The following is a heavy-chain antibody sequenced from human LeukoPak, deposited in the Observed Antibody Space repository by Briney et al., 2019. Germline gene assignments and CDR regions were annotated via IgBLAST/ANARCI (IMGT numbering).Heavy chain of an antibody. CDR1: GFTLSTHW. CDR2: INGDGTTT. Sequence: SGGSLRLSCAASGFTLSTHWMHWVRQAPGKGLVWVSRINGDGTTTSYADSVKGRFTISRVNAKSTLYLEMDSLRAEDTAVYYCAKARYCSGGSCYFDYWGQGTLVTVSS. J-gene: IGHJ4*02. CDR3: AKARYCSGGSCYFDY. V-gene: IGHV3-74*01. D-gene: IGHD2-15*01.